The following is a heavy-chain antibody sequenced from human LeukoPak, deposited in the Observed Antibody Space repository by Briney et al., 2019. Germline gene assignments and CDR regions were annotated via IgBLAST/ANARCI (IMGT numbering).Heavy chain of an antibody. Sequence: PSETLSLTCAVYGGSFSGYYWSWIRQPPGKGLEWIGEINHSGNTNYNPSLKSRVTISVDTSKNQFSLKLSSVTAADTAVYYCARSGDYYYYMDVWGKGTTVTVSS. V-gene: IGHV4-34*01. J-gene: IGHJ6*03. CDR1: GGSFSGYY. CDR2: INHSGNT. D-gene: IGHD1-26*01. CDR3: ARSGDYYYYMDV.